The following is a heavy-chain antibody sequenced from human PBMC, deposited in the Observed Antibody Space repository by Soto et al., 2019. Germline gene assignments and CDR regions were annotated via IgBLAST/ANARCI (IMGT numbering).Heavy chain of an antibody. CDR3: ARDESYSSSWYYFDY. CDR2: ISSSSSYI. J-gene: IGHJ4*02. D-gene: IGHD6-13*01. CDR1: GFTFSSYS. Sequence: EVQLVESGGGLVKPGGSLRLSCAASGFTFSSYSMNWVRQAPGKGLEWLSSISSSSSYIYYADSVKGRFTISTDNAKNSMYLQMNRLRAEDTAVYYCARDESYSSSWYYFDYWGQGTLVTVSS. V-gene: IGHV3-21*04.